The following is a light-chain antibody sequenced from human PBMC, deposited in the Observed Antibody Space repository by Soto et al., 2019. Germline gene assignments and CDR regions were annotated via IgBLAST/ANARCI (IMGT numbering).Light chain of an antibody. Sequence: EIVMTQSPATLSVSPGERATLSCRASQSVAGYLAWYQQKTGQAPRLIRDDASNRATGITARVSGSGSGTDFTLTISSLEPEEVAVYYGQQRSNWPLTFGGGTKVDIK. V-gene: IGKV3-11*01. CDR1: QSVAGY. J-gene: IGKJ4*01. CDR2: DAS. CDR3: QQRSNWPLT.